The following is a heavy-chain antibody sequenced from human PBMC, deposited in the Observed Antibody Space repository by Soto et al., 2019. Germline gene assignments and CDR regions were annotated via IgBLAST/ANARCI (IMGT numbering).Heavy chain of an antibody. J-gene: IGHJ5*02. CDR2: INPNSGGT. CDR3: ARNYYGSGSHFNWFDP. D-gene: IGHD3-10*01. CDR1: GYTFTGYY. Sequence: ASVKVSCKASGYTFTGYYINWVRQAPGQGLEWMGWINPNSGGTNYAQKFQGWVTMTRDTSISTAYMELSRLRSDDTAVYYCARNYYGSGSHFNWFDPWGQGTLVTVSS. V-gene: IGHV1-2*04.